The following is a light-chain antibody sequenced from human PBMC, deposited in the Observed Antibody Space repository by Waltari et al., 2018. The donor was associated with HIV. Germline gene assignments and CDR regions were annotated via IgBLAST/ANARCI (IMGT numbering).Light chain of an antibody. V-gene: IGKV3-15*01. CDR3: QQYNNWPLT. CDR2: GAS. Sequence: EIGMTQSPAPLSVSPGERATLSCRASQRVSRNLAGYQQKPGQAPRLLIYGASTRATGIPARFSGSGSGTEFTLTISSLQSEDFAVYYCQQYNNWPLTFGQGTRLEIK. CDR1: QRVSRN. J-gene: IGKJ5*01.